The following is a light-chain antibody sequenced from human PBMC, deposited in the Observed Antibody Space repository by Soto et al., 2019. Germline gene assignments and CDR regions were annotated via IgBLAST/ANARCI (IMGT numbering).Light chain of an antibody. J-gene: IGKJ3*01. Sequence: DIQMTQSPSSLSASVGDRVTITCRASQGISNYLAWYQQKPGKVPKLLIYAASTLQSGVPSRFSGSGSGTDFTLTISSLQPEDVATYYCQNYNGAPRITFGPGTNVDFK. CDR2: AAS. V-gene: IGKV1-27*01. CDR3: QNYNGAPRIT. CDR1: QGISNY.